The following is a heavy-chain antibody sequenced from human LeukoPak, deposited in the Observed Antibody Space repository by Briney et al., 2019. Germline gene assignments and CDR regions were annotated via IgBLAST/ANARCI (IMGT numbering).Heavy chain of an antibody. CDR1: GYTFTSYA. CDR3: ARDNGGSGWSFDY. Sequence: ASVKVSCKASGYTFTSYAMNWVRQAPGQELEWMGWINTNTGNPTYAQGFTGRFVFSLDTSISTTYLQISSLEAEDTAVYYCARDNGGSGWSFDYWGQGTLVTVSS. D-gene: IGHD6-19*01. CDR2: INTNTGNP. J-gene: IGHJ4*02. V-gene: IGHV7-4-1*02.